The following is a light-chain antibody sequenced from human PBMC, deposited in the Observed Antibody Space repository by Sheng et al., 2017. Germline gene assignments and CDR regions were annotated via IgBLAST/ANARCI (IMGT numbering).Light chain of an antibody. CDR2: QDS. J-gene: IGLJ3*02. Sequence: SYELTQPPSVSVSPGQTTSITCSGDRLGDKYVCWYQQKPGQSPVLVISQDSRRPSGIPEQFSGSKSGNTATLTISGTQAMDEADYFCQAWDSSTAVVFGGGTKLTVL. CDR3: QAWDSSTAVV. V-gene: IGLV3-1*01. CDR1: RLGDKY.